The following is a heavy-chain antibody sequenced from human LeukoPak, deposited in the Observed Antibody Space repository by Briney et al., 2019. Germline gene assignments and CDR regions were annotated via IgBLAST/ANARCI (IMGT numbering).Heavy chain of an antibody. CDR2: INPSGGST. V-gene: IGHV1-46*01. D-gene: IGHD6-6*01. J-gene: IGHJ4*02. CDR1: GYTFTSYY. Sequence: ASVKVSCKASGYTFTSYYMHWVRQAPGQGREWMGIINPSGGSTRYAQRFQGRVTMTRDMSTNTVYMELSSLRSEDTAVYSCARAYTSSSPFDNWGQGALVTVSS. CDR3: ARAYTSSSPFDN.